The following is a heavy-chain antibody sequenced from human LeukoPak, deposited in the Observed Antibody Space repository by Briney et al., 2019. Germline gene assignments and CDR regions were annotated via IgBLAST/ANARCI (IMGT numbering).Heavy chain of an antibody. CDR2: ISSSGSTI. Sequence: GGSLRLSCAASGFTFSSYEMNWVRQAPGKGLEWVSYISSSGSTIYYADSVKGRFTISRDNAKNSLYLQMNSLRAEDTAVYYCAKRLPIFGVAPDYWGQGTLVTVSS. CDR1: GFTFSSYE. D-gene: IGHD3-3*02. J-gene: IGHJ4*02. V-gene: IGHV3-48*03. CDR3: AKRLPIFGVAPDY.